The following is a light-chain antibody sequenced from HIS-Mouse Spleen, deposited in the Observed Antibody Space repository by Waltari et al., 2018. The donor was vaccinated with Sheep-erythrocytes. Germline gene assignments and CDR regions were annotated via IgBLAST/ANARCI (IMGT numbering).Light chain of an antibody. J-gene: IGLJ2*01. V-gene: IGLV2-11*01. CDR1: TSDVGGYNP. CDR3: CSYAGSYTLV. Sequence: QSALTQPRSVSGSPAPSVTVSCTGPTSDVGGYNPVSWYQQHPGKPPQLMIYDVSKRPSGVPDRFSGSKSSNTASLTISGLQAEDEAEYYCCSYAGSYTLVFGGGTKLTVL. CDR2: DVS.